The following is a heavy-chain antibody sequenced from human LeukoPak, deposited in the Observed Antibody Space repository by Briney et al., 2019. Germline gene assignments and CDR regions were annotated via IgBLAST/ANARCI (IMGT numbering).Heavy chain of an antibody. J-gene: IGHJ3*02. D-gene: IGHD1-26*01. CDR3: ARGCVVGATAFDI. CDR1: GGSISSYY. Sequence: SETLSLTCTVSGGSISSYYWSWIRQPPGKGLEWIGYIYYSGSTNYNPSLKSRVTISVDTSKNQFSLKLGSVTAADTAVYYCARGCVVGATAFDIWGQGTMVTVSS. CDR2: IYYSGST. V-gene: IGHV4-59*01.